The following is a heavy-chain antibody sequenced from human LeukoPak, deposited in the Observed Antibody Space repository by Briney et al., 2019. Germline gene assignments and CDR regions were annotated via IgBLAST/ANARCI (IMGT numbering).Heavy chain of an antibody. V-gene: IGHV3-30*18. D-gene: IGHD2-15*01. Sequence: GRSLRLSCAASGFTFDNYGMHWVRQAPGKGLEWVADISSDGATQYYADSVKGRFTISRDNSKNTLNLQMNSLRPGDTAVYYCAKGCLGGGNCFFFQHWGHGTLVTVSS. CDR1: GFTFDNYG. CDR3: AKGCLGGGNCFFFQH. CDR2: ISSDGATQ. J-gene: IGHJ1*01.